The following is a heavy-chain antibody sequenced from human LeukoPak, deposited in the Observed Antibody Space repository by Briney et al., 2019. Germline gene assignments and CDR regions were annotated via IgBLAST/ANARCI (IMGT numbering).Heavy chain of an antibody. CDR1: GYTFTSYY. V-gene: IGHV1-69*06. Sequence: ASVKVSCKASGYTFTSYYMHWVRQAPGQGLEWMGGIIPIFGTANYAQKFQGRVTITADKSTSTAYMELSSLRSEDTAVYYCARVNPRYNWNDVHNYFDYWGQGTLVTVSS. CDR2: IIPIFGTA. CDR3: ARVNPRYNWNDVHNYFDY. J-gene: IGHJ4*02. D-gene: IGHD1-1*01.